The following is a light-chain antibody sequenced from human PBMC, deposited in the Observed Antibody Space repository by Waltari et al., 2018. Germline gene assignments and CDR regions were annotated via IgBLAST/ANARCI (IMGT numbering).Light chain of an antibody. V-gene: IGLV2-11*01. CDR2: DVT. J-gene: IGLJ1*01. CDR3: CSYAGTSP. CDR1: GTNIGGFNN. Sequence: QPALPHPRPVSGSPGHPVPISCPGPGTNIGGFNNSSCSQHPQGKPPKPKIYDVTKRPSGGPDRFSGSKSGDTASLTISGLQAEDEADYYCCSYAGTSPFGTGTKVTVL.